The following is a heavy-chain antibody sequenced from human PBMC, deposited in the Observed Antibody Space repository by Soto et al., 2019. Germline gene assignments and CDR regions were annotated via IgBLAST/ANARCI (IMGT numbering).Heavy chain of an antibody. D-gene: IGHD3-3*01. CDR1: GGSISTSTDY. CDR3: ASRSSFYTGRFDF. CDR2: IYLSGSI. J-gene: IGHJ4*02. V-gene: IGHV4-39*01. Sequence: PSETLSLSCSVSGGSISTSTDYWVWILQPPGKGLDWIGSIYLSGSIHDYPPFHCRVTIIVDTPNNQLSLMLSSVTATDTAVYYCASRSSFYTGRFDFRGEGTLVTVSS.